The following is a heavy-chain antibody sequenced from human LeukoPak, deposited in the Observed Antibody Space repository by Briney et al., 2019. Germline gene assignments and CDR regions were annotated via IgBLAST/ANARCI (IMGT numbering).Heavy chain of an antibody. J-gene: IGHJ4*02. CDR2: IYYSGST. CDR3: ATGPAATFDY. D-gene: IGHD2-2*01. CDR1: GGTISSYY. V-gene: IGHV4-59*01. Sequence: SETLSLTCTVSGGTISSYYWSWIRQPPGKGLEWIGDIYYSGSTNYNPSLKSRVTISVDTSKNQFSLKLSSVTAADTAVYYCATGPAATFDYWGQGTLVTVSS.